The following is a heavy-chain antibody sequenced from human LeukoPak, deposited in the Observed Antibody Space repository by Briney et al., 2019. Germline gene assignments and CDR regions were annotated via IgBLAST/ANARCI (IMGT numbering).Heavy chain of an antibody. CDR3: ARRYSSSWYVLPDY. Sequence: GESLKISRQGSGYTFSNYWIGWVRQMPGKGLEWMWIIYPGDSDTRYSPSFQGHVTISADKSISTAYLQWSSLKASDTAMYYCARRYSSSWYVLPDYWGQGTLVTVSS. CDR2: IYPGDSDT. V-gene: IGHV5-51*01. J-gene: IGHJ4*02. D-gene: IGHD6-13*01. CDR1: GYTFSNYW.